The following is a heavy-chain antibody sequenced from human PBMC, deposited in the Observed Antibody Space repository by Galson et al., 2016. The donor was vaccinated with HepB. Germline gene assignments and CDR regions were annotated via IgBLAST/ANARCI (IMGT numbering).Heavy chain of an antibody. D-gene: IGHD5-12*01. V-gene: IGHV3-33*01. Sequence: SLRLSCAASGFIFSDYGMHWVRQAPGKGLEWVAVIWNDGSNKYYADSVKGRFTISRDNPKNTLDLQVNILKVEDTAVYYCVRDKEGGYGFDYWGQGILVTVSS. CDR1: GFIFSDYG. CDR2: IWNDGSNK. CDR3: VRDKEGGYGFDY. J-gene: IGHJ4*01.